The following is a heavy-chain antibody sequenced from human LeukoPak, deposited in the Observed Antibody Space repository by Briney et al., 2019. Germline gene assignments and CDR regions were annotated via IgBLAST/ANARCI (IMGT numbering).Heavy chain of an antibody. D-gene: IGHD3-22*01. CDR1: GGSFSGYY. J-gene: IGHJ6*02. CDR3: ARAYPHDYDSSGYYSRGYYYYGMDV. V-gene: IGHV4-34*01. CDR2: INHSGST. Sequence: SSETLSLTCAVYGGSFSGYYWSWIRQPPGKGLEWIGEINHSGSTNYSPSLKSRVTISVDTSKNQFSLKLSSVTAADTAVYYCARAYPHDYDSSGYYSRGYYYYGMDVWGQGTTVTVSS.